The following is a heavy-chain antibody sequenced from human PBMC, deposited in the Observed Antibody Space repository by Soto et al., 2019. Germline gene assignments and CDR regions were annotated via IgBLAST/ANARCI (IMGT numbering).Heavy chain of an antibody. CDR1: GGSIDDINSY. V-gene: IGHV4-30-4*01. Sequence: QVQLQESGPGLVMPSQTLSLTCAVSGGSIDDINSYWTWIRQSPGRSPEWIGYIHNTGNTFYSPSLKRRLAISIDRSKSQFSLKLSAVTAADTAFYYCARSTDGYGYPHFFADWGQGTLVTVSS. CDR3: ARSTDGYGYPHFFAD. CDR2: IHNTGNT. D-gene: IGHD5-12*01. J-gene: IGHJ4*02.